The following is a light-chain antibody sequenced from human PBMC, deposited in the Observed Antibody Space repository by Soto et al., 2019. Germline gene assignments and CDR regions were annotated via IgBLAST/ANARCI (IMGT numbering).Light chain of an antibody. CDR2: AAS. Sequence: DIQVTQSPSSLSASVGDRVTITCRASQSINKYLNWYQHKPGKAPKLLIYAASTLQSGVPSRFSGRGSGTDITLTSSSRQPEDSATYHGQQSYNTPITFGQGTRLDIK. CDR3: QQSYNTPIT. J-gene: IGKJ5*01. CDR1: QSINKY. V-gene: IGKV1-39*01.